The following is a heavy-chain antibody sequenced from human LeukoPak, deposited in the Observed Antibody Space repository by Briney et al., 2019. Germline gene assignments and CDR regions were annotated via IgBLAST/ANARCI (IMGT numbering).Heavy chain of an antibody. CDR3: ITPLPYSAQ. Sequence: GRIKPKPDGDTTEYAAPVKDRFSISRDDSKSMMYLQMNSLKTEDTAVYYCITPLPYSAQGGQGTLVTVSS. D-gene: IGHD2-21*01. J-gene: IGHJ4*02. V-gene: IGHV3-15*07. CDR2: IKPKPDGDTT.